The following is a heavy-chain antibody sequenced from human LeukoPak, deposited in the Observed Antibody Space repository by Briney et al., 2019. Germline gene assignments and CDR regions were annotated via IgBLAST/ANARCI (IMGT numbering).Heavy chain of an antibody. CDR2: IYYSGST. CDR3: ARGQSAVWGSHFHDF. J-gene: IGHJ3*01. D-gene: IGHD3-16*01. Sequence: SETLSLTRTVSGGSISSYYWSWIRQPPGKGVVGIGYIYYSGSTNYNPSLKSRVTISVDTSKTLFSLKLRSVPCADTAVYYCARGQSAVWGSHFHDFWDQGTMVTVSS. CDR1: GGSISSYY. V-gene: IGHV4-59*01.